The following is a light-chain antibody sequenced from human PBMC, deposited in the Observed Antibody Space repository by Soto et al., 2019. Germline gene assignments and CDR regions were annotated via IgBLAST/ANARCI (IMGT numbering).Light chain of an antibody. J-gene: IGKJ1*01. CDR1: QGVRDD. V-gene: IGKV1-17*01. CDR2: AAS. Sequence: DIQVTQSPSSLSASVGDRVTITCRASQGVRDDLAWYQQKPGKVPKRLIYAASSLQSGVPSRFSGSGFGTEFTLTISSLQAEDFATYYCLLHNTYPWTFGQGTKVDIK. CDR3: LLHNTYPWT.